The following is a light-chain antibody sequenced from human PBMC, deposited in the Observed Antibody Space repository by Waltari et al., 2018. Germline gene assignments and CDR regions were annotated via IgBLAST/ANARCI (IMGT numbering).Light chain of an antibody. CDR3: NSRDTSGKHVL. Sequence: SSELTQDPVVSVALGQTVTITCKGSSLATFYANWYQQRPGQDPVLVFYGKNSRPSGIPDRFSGSNAGNSASLTITGTQAEDEAAYYCNSRDTSGKHVLVGGGTKLTVL. V-gene: IGLV3-19*01. J-gene: IGLJ2*01. CDR1: SLATFY. CDR2: GKN.